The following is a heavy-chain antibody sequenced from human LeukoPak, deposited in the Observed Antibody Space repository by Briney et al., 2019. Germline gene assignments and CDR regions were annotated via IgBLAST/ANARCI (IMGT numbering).Heavy chain of an antibody. CDR3: ARVQGSDYSNPFDY. CDR1: GFTFPSYS. J-gene: IGHJ4*02. V-gene: IGHV3-48*02. CDR2: IGKSSNTI. Sequence: GGSLRLSCAASGFTFPSYSMNWVRQAPGKGLEWISYIGKSSNTIYYADSVKGRLTISRDDAGNSLYLQMNSLRDGDTALYYCARVQGSDYSNPFDYWGQGTLVTVSS. D-gene: IGHD4-4*01.